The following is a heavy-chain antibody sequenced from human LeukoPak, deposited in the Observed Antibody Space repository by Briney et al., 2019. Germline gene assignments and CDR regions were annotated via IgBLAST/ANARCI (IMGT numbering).Heavy chain of an antibody. CDR1: GFTFSSYA. V-gene: IGHV3-23*01. CDR3: AKGVSSPLYYFDY. Sequence: GGSLRLSCAASGFTFSSYAMRWVRQAPGKGLEWVSSIGGSSGSTYYADSVKGRFTNSRDNSKNTLYLQMISLRAEDTAVYYCAKGVSSPLYYFDYWGQGTLVTVSS. D-gene: IGHD6-13*01. CDR2: IGGSSGST. J-gene: IGHJ4*02.